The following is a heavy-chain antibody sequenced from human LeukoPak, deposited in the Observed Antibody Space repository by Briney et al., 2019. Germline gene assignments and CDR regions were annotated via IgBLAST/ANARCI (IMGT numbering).Heavy chain of an antibody. CDR1: GYTFTGYY. J-gene: IGHJ4*02. CDR3: ARGVSSSWYLNWFY. V-gene: IGHV1-2*02. Sequence: VASVKVSCKASGYTFTGYYMHWVRQAPGQGLEWMGWINPNSGGTNYAQKFQGRVTMTGDTSISTAYMELSRLTSDDTAVYYCARGVSSSWYLNWFYWGQGTLVTVSS. CDR2: INPNSGGT. D-gene: IGHD6-13*01.